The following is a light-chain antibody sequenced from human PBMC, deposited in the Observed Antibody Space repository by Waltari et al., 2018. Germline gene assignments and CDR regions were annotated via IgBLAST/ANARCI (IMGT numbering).Light chain of an antibody. Sequence: EIVLTQSPATLSLSPGESATLSCRASQNLRSTFAWFQQKPGQPPRLLLDGTSTRAAGIPARFSGSGSGTDFSLTISSLQPEDFATYYCQQYDYWPWTFGQGTRVE. CDR3: QQYDYWPWT. CDR1: QNLRST. CDR2: GTS. V-gene: IGKV3D-15*01. J-gene: IGKJ1*01.